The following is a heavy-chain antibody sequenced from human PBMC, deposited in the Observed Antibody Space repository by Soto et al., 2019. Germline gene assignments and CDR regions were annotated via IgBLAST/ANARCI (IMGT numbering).Heavy chain of an antibody. CDR3: AKSKSSYLYYFDY. Sequence: GGSLRLSCGASGFSLGSYAMSWVRQAPGKGLEWVSTISGLGGDTHYADSVRGRFTITRDNSKNTLYLHMNTLSAEDTALYYCAKSKSSYLYYFDYWGQGTPVTVSS. CDR2: ISGLGGDT. V-gene: IGHV3-23*01. CDR1: GFSLGSYA. J-gene: IGHJ4*02. D-gene: IGHD2-15*01.